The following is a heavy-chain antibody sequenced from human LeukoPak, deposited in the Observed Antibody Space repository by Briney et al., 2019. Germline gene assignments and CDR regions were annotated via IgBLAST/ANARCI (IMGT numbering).Heavy chain of an antibody. CDR3: ARDNSVGDTAWWFDP. Sequence: GASVKVSCKASGYTFTDYAIHWVRQAPGQGLEWIGLINPTGTGTLYAQKFQGRVTMTRDMSTSTDYMELSSLRSEDTAVYYCARDNSVGDTAWWFDPWGQGTLVTVSS. CDR2: INPTGTGT. D-gene: IGHD1-26*01. V-gene: IGHV1-46*01. CDR1: GYTFTDYA. J-gene: IGHJ5*02.